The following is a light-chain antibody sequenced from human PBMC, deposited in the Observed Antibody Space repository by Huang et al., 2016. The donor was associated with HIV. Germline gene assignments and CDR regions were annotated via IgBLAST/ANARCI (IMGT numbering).Light chain of an antibody. Sequence: EVVLTQSPATLSLSPGERATLSCRASQTVGSYLAWYQQKPGQSPSLLLYDASNRATVIPARFSGSGYGTDFTLTISTLEPEDFAVYYCQQRVNWPLTFGGGTKVEIK. CDR2: DAS. CDR1: QTVGSY. J-gene: IGKJ4*01. CDR3: QQRVNWPLT. V-gene: IGKV3-11*01.